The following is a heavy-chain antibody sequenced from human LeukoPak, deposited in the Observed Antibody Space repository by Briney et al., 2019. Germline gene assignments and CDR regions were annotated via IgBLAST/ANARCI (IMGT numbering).Heavy chain of an antibody. V-gene: IGHV4-34*01. CDR1: GGSFSGYY. J-gene: IGHJ4*02. D-gene: IGHD2-2*01. CDR2: INHSGST. Sequence: PSETLSLTCAVYGGSFSGYYWSWIRQPPGKGLEWIGEINHSGSTNYNPSLKSRVTISVDTSKNQFSLKLSSVTAADTAVYYCVRGEGPRYCSSTSCYSVTPRLRFDYWGQGTLVTVSS. CDR3: VRGEGPRYCSSTSCYSVTPRLRFDY.